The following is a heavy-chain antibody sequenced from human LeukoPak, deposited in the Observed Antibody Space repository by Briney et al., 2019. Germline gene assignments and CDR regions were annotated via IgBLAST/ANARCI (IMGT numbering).Heavy chain of an antibody. CDR2: IYYSGST. Sequence: SETLSLTCTVSGGSISSYYWSWIRQPPGKGLKWIGNIYYSGSTNYNPSLKSRVTISLDTSKNQFSLKLRSVTAADTAVYYCARDGAHKNHYYSYYYMDVWGKGTTVTVSS. J-gene: IGHJ6*03. CDR1: GGSISSYY. V-gene: IGHV4-59*01. D-gene: IGHD3-16*01. CDR3: ARDGAHKNHYYSYYYMDV.